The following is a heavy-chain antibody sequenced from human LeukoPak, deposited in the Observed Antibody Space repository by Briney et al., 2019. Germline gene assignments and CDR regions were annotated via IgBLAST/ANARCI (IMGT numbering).Heavy chain of an antibody. CDR1: GFTFSSYS. Sequence: GGSLRLSCAASGFTFSSYSMKWVRQAPGKGLEWVSSISSSSSYIYCADSVKGRFTISRDNAKNSLYLQLNTLRAEDTAVYYCARVRATMVRRDLDYWGQGTLVTVSS. CDR3: ARVRATMVRRDLDY. V-gene: IGHV3-21*01. J-gene: IGHJ4*02. CDR2: ISSSSSYI. D-gene: IGHD3-10*01.